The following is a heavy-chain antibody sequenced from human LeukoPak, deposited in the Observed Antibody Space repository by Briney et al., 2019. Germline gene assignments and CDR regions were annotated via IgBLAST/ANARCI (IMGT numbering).Heavy chain of an antibody. CDR3: AKDHGDY. CDR2: ISWNSGSI. J-gene: IGHJ4*02. V-gene: IGHV3-9*01. CDR1: GFTFDDYA. Sequence: GRSLRLSCAASGFTFDDYAMPWVRQAPGKGLEWVSGISWNSGSIGYADSVKGRFTISRDNAKNSLYLQMNSLRAEDTALYYCAKDHGDYWGQGTLVTVSS.